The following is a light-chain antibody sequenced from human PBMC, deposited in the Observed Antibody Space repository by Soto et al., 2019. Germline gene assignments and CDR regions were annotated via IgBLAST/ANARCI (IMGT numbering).Light chain of an antibody. Sequence: EIVLTQSPGTLSLSPGERATLSCRASQSIGSSYLAWYQQKPGQAPRLLIYGASSRASGFPNRFSGSGSGTDFTLTVSRLESEDFAVYYCLHNGSSLSITFGQGTRLEIK. CDR3: LHNGSSLSIT. V-gene: IGKV3-20*01. CDR2: GAS. CDR1: QSIGSSY. J-gene: IGKJ5*01.